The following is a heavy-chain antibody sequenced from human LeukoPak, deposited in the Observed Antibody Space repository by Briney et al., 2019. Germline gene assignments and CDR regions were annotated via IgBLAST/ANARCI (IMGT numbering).Heavy chain of an antibody. V-gene: IGHV4-34*01. J-gene: IGHJ5*02. CDR2: INHSGLT. Sequence: SETLSLTCGVYGGSYSDYYWSWIRQPPGKGLEWIGEINHSGLTNYNPSLKSRVTISLDTSKNQFSLKLSSVTAADTATYYCARKGGGQLVNTRRWFDPWGQGTLVTVSS. CDR1: GGSYSDYY. CDR3: ARKGGGQLVNTRRWFDP. D-gene: IGHD6-13*01.